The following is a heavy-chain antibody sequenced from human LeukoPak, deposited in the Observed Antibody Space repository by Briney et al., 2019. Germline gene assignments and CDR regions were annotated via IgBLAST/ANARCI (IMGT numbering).Heavy chain of an antibody. Sequence: PSETLSLTCAVSGGSISSRNYYWGWIRQPPGKGLEWIGHIYYSGFTYYNPSLGSRVTISADTSKHQFSLKLSSVTAADTAVYYCASNYTSSWPDYYYMDVWGKGTTVTVSS. CDR2: IYYSGFT. CDR3: ASNYTSSWPDYYYMDV. CDR1: GGSISSRNYY. D-gene: IGHD6-13*01. V-gene: IGHV4-39*01. J-gene: IGHJ6*03.